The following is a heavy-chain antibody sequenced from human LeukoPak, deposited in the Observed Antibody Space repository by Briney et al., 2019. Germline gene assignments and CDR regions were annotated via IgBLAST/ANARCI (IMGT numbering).Heavy chain of an antibody. Sequence: SETLSLTCTVSGGSIRSSSFYWGWIRQPPGKGLEWIGSMSYSGSPYYSPSLKSRVTMSVDTSKNHFSLKLSSVTAADTAVYWCARVVVATGYYFDYWGQGTLVTVSS. J-gene: IGHJ4*02. CDR1: GGSIRSSSFY. D-gene: IGHD5-12*01. CDR2: MSYSGSP. V-gene: IGHV4-39*02. CDR3: ARVVVATGYYFDY.